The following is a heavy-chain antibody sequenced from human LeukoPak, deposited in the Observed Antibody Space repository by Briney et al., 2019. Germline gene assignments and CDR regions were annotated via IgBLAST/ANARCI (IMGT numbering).Heavy chain of an antibody. V-gene: IGHV1-8*01. J-gene: IGHJ4*02. CDR3: ARVGRYYDGVFDY. CDR1: GYTFTSYD. D-gene: IGHD1-26*01. CDR2: VNPNSGNT. Sequence: ASVKVSCKTSGYTFTSYDLNWVRQATGQGLEWMGWVNPNSGNTGYAQKFQGRVTMTMDPSISTAYMELSSLRSDDTAVYYCARVGRYYDGVFDYWGQGTLVTVSS.